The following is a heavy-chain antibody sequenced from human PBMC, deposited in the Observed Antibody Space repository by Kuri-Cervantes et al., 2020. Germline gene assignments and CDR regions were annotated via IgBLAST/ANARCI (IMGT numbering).Heavy chain of an antibody. V-gene: IGHV4-4*07. CDR3: ARSRGYSYGYWFDY. D-gene: IGHD5-18*01. J-gene: IGHJ4*02. CDR1: GGSISSYY. CDR2: IYTSGST. Sequence: GSLRLSCTVSGGSISSYYWSWIRQPAGKGLEWIGRIYTSGSTNYNPSLKSRVTMSVDTSKNQFSLKLSSVTAADTAVYYCARSRGYSYGYWFDYWGQGTLVTVSS.